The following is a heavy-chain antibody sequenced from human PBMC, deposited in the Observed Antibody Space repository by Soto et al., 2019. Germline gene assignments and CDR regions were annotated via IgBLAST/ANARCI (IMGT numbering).Heavy chain of an antibody. D-gene: IGHD3-10*01. CDR1: GGSISSGGYY. CDR3: ARVPRITMVRGVAHNWFDT. J-gene: IGHJ5*02. Sequence: SETLSLTCTVSGGSISSGGYYWSWIRQHPGKGLEWIGYIYYSGSTYYNPSLKSRATISVDTSKNQFSLKLSSVTAADTAVYYCARVPRITMVRGVAHNWFDTWGQGTLVTVSS. V-gene: IGHV4-31*03. CDR2: IYYSGST.